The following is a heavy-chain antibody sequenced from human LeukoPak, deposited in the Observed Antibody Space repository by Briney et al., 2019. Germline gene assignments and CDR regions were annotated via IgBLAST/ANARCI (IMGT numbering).Heavy chain of an antibody. CDR1: GFTFSSYG. V-gene: IGHV3-33*06. D-gene: IGHD3-22*01. J-gene: IGHJ4*02. CDR3: AKGRDYYDSSGYFY. Sequence: VRSLRLSCAASGFTFSSYGMHWVRQAPGKGLEWVAVIWYDGSNKYYADSVKGRFTISRDNSKNTLYLQMNSLRAEDTAVYYCAKGRDYYDSSGYFYWGQGTLVTVSS. CDR2: IWYDGSNK.